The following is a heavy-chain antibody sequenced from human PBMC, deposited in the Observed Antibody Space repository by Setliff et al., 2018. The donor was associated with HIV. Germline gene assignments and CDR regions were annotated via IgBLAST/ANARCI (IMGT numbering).Heavy chain of an antibody. CDR2: INHSGIT. J-gene: IGHJ5*02. CDR3: ARDLNRGYSGYVYNWFDP. D-gene: IGHD5-12*01. V-gene: IGHV4-34*01. Sequence: SETLSLTCALYGGSFSGYYWSWIRQPPGKGLEWIGEINHSGITNYNPSLKSRVTISVDTLKNQFSMKLSSVIAADTAVYYCARDLNRGYSGYVYNWFDPWGQGTLVTVSS. CDR1: GGSFSGYY.